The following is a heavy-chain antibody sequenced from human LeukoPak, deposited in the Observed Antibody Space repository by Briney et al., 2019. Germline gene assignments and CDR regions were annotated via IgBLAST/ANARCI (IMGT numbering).Heavy chain of an antibody. CDR1: GFAFSTYW. J-gene: IGHJ4*02. V-gene: IGHV3-74*01. Sequence: GGSLRLSCAASGFAFSTYWMHWVRQAPGKGLVWVSRIKSDGSSTNYADSVKGRFTISRDNAENTVFLQMNSLRAEDRAVYYCARGWKTGEGPYWGQGSLVTASS. CDR2: IKSDGSST. D-gene: IGHD3-9*01. CDR3: ARGWKTGEGPY.